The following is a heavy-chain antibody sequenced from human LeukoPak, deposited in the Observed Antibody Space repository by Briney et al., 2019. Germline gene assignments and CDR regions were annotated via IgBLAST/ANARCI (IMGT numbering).Heavy chain of an antibody. J-gene: IGHJ4*02. D-gene: IGHD5-18*01. CDR3: AKDGRGYSYGSVD. CDR2: ISDDGTFT. Sequence: GRSLRLSCAASGFTFSRYAMHWVRQAPGKGLEWVAVISDDGTFTLYGDSVKGRFTISRDNSKNTLYLQMNSLRAEDTAVYYCAKDGRGYSYGSVDWGQGTLVTVSS. V-gene: IGHV3-30-3*01. CDR1: GFTFSRYA.